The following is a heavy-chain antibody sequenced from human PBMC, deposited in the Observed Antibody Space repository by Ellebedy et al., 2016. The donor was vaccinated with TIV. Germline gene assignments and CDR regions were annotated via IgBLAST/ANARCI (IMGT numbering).Heavy chain of an antibody. Sequence: SVKVSXXASGGTFSSYAISWVRQAPGQGLEWMGGIIPIFGTANYAQKFQGRVTITADESTSTAYMELSSLRSEDTAVYYCAAPRGYNWVGERYYFDYWGQGTLVTVSS. D-gene: IGHD5-24*01. J-gene: IGHJ4*02. CDR3: AAPRGYNWVGERYYFDY. CDR1: GGTFSSYA. V-gene: IGHV1-69*13. CDR2: IIPIFGTA.